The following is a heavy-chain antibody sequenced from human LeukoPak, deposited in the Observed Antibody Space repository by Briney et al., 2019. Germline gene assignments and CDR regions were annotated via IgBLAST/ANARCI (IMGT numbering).Heavy chain of an antibody. CDR1: GFTFIIYS. D-gene: IGHD6-13*01. J-gene: IGHJ5*02. V-gene: IGHV3-21*01. CDR2: ISSSSSYI. CDR3: ARDLAAVGFDP. Sequence: GGSLRLSCAASGFTFIIYSMNWVRQAPGNGLECVSSISSSSSYIYYADSVKGRFTISSDNAKKSLYLQMNSLRAEDTAVYYCARDLAAVGFDPWGQGTLVTVSS.